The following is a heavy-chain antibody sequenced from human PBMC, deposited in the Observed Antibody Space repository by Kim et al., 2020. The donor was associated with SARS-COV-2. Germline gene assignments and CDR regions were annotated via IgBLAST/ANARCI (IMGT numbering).Heavy chain of an antibody. V-gene: IGHV3-11*05. CDR2: ISSSSSYT. J-gene: IGHJ4*02. Sequence: GGSLRLSCAASGFTFSDYYMSWIRQAPGKGLEWVSYISSSSSYTNYADSVKGRFTISRDNAKNSLYLQMNSLRAEDTAVYYCARDKIAAAGSDYWGQGTLVTVSS. D-gene: IGHD6-13*01. CDR3: ARDKIAAAGSDY. CDR1: GFTFSDYY.